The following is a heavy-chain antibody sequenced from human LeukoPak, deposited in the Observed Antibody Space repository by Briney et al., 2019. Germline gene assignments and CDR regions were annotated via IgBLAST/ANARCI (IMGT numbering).Heavy chain of an antibody. CDR2: INPSGGSA. Sequence: ASVKVSCKPSGYTFTTYGISWVRQAPGQGREWMGIINPSGGSASYAQKFQGRVTMTRDTSTSTVYMELSSLRSEDTAVYYRARYYDSSGYSLDYGDEGTLVTVSS. CDR1: GYTFTTYG. D-gene: IGHD3-22*01. V-gene: IGHV1-46*01. J-gene: IGHJ4*02. CDR3: ARYYDSSGYSLDY.